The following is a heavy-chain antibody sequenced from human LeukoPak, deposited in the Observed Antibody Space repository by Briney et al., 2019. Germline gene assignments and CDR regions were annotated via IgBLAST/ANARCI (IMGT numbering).Heavy chain of an antibody. D-gene: IGHD6-13*01. J-gene: IGHJ4*02. Sequence: GGSLRLSCAASGFTFSSYAMSWVRQAPGKGLEWVSAISGSGGSTYYADSVKGRFIISRDNSKNTLYLQMNSLRAEDTAIYYCANSAAVGTFYWGQGTLVTVSS. CDR3: ANSAAVGTFY. CDR2: ISGSGGST. V-gene: IGHV3-23*01. CDR1: GFTFSSYA.